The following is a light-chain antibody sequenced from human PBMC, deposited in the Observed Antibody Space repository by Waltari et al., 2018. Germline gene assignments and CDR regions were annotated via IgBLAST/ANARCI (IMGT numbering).Light chain of an antibody. Sequence: HSALTQPVSVSGSPGQSITIPCTRTRSAVVGYTYACWYQQHPGKAPKLMVFDVNKRPSGVSNRFLGSKSGNTASLAISGLQAEEGADYYCCSYTSSSPRVLGGGTKLTVL. CDR1: RSAVVGYTY. V-gene: IGLV2-14*01. J-gene: IGLJ3*02. CDR2: DVN. CDR3: CSYTSSSPRV.